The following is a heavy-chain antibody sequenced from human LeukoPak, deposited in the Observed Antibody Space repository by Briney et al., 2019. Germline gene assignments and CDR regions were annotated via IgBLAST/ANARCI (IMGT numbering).Heavy chain of an antibody. CDR2: IYTSGST. D-gene: IGHD1-1*01. V-gene: IGHV4-61*02. Sequence: SQTLSLTCTVSGRPISSGSYYWSWIRQPAGKGLEWIGRIYTSGSTNYNPSLKSRVTISVDTPKNQFSLKLSSETAADTAVYYCARGVQLERLPATQFDYWGQGTLVTVSS. J-gene: IGHJ4*02. CDR3: ARGVQLERLPATQFDY. CDR1: GRPISSGSYY.